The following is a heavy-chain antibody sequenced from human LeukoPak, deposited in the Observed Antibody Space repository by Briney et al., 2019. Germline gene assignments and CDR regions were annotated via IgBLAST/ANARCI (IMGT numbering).Heavy chain of an antibody. Sequence: GGSLRLSCAASGFTFSSYAMGWVRQAPGKGLEWVSAISGSGGSTYYADSVKGRFTISRDNSKNTLYLQMNSLRAEDTAVYYCAKARRELGGGYSDYWGQGTLVTVSS. CDR2: ISGSGGST. J-gene: IGHJ4*02. CDR3: AKARRELGGGYSDY. D-gene: IGHD1-26*01. V-gene: IGHV3-23*01. CDR1: GFTFSSYA.